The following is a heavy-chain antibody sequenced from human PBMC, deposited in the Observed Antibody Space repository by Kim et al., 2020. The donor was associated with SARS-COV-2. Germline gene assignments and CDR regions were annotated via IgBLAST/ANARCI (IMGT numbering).Heavy chain of an antibody. D-gene: IGHD3-10*01. CDR3: ARLDYYYGSGSYSYVTWGY. CDR1: GGSIISSSYY. J-gene: IGHJ4*02. V-gene: IGHV4-39*01. CDR2: IYDSGST. Sequence: SETLSLTCTVSGGSIISSSYYWGWIRQPPGKGLEWIGSIYDSGSTYYNPSLKSRVTISVDTSKNQFSLKLSSVTAADTAVYYCARLDYYYGSGSYSYVTWGYWGQGTLVTASS.